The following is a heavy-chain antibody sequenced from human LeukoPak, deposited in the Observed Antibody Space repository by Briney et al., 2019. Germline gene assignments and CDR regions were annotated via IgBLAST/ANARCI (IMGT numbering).Heavy chain of an antibody. Sequence: PGGSLRLSCAASGFTFNIYPMHWVRQAPGKGLEWVAFIRYDGSNKYYTDSVKGRFTISRDNSKNTLYLQMNSLRAEDTAVYYCAKGRGWEASYYYYYMDVWGKGTTVTISS. V-gene: IGHV3-30*02. D-gene: IGHD1-26*01. CDR1: GFTFNIYP. J-gene: IGHJ6*03. CDR2: IRYDGSNK. CDR3: AKGRGWEASYYYYYMDV.